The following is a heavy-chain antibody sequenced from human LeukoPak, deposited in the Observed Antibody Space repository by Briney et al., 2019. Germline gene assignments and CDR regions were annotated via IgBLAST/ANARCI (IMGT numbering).Heavy chain of an antibody. CDR3: ARGRILSVDGGGGDY. Sequence: PSETLSLTCSVSGGSITISYWSWIRQSPGKGLEWIGYIYYSGSTNYNPSLKSRVTISVDTSENQFSLKLSSVTAADTAVYYCARGRILSVDGGGGDYWGQGTLVTVSS. D-gene: IGHD1-14*01. V-gene: IGHV4-59*12. CDR2: IYYSGST. J-gene: IGHJ4*02. CDR1: GGSITISY.